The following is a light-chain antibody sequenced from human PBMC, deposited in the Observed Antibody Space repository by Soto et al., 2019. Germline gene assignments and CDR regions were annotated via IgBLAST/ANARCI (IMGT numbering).Light chain of an antibody. CDR2: DVT. Sequence: QSALTQPRSVSGSPGQSLTISCTGTSSDVGGYNYVSWYQQHPGKVPKLMIYDVTKRPSGVPDLFSGSKSGNTASLTISGFQSEDEADYYCCSHAGSYTYVFGTGTKVTVL. CDR3: CSHAGSYTYV. CDR1: SSDVGGYNY. J-gene: IGLJ1*01. V-gene: IGLV2-11*01.